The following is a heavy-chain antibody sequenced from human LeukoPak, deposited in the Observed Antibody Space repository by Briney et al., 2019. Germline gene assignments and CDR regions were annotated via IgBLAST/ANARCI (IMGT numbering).Heavy chain of an antibody. J-gene: IGHJ4*02. CDR1: GVSISSDTW. D-gene: IGHD3/OR15-3a*01. V-gene: IGHV4-4*02. Sequence: SETLSLTCAVSGVSISSDTWWNWVRQPPGKGLEWIGEVYHSGTTNYNSSLKSRVTISLDKFKDQFSLNLSSVTAADTAVYYCARGPRTVKYYFDFWGQGTLVTASS. CDR3: ARGPRTVKYYFDF. CDR2: VYHSGTT.